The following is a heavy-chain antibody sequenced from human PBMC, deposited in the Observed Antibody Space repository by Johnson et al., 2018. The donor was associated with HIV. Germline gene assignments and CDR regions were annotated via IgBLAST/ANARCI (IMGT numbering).Heavy chain of an antibody. CDR3: ARGQGHGFDI. Sequence: QVQLVESGGGVVQPGRYLRLSCAASGFTFSSYGIHWVRQAPGRGLEWVAFTQYDGSNKYYADSVKGRFTISRDNSKNTLYLQMNSLRAEDTAVYYCARGQGHGFDIWGPGTMVTVSS. CDR2: TQYDGSNK. J-gene: IGHJ3*02. CDR1: GFTFSSYG. V-gene: IGHV3-33*01.